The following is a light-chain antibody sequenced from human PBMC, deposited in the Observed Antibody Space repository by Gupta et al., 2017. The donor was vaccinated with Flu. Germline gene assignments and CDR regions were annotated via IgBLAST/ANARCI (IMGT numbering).Light chain of an antibody. CDR3: AAWDDSLNGWV. J-gene: IGLJ3*02. CDR2: SNN. CDR1: SSNIGSNT. Sequence: QSVLTQPPSVSGTPGQRVTISCSRSSSNIGSNTVNWYQQHPGTTPKLLIYSNNQRPSGVPDRFSGAKSGTSAALAISGLQSEDEADYYCAAWDDSLNGWVFGGGTKLTVL. V-gene: IGLV1-44*01.